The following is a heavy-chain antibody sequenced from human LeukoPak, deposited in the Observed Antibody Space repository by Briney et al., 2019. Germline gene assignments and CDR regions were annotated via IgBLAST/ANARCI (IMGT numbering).Heavy chain of an antibody. CDR2: ICVSCGTT. CDR3: AKSGSAVTTLNWFNP. CDR1: GFTFSTTA. Sequence: PGGSLTLSCVASGFTFSTTAMNWVRQAPRKGLDWVSGICVSCGTTFYADSAMGRFTISRDNSKNTVYLQKNDLRGEDTAVYYCAKSGSAVTTLNWFNPWGEGTLVTVHS. D-gene: IGHD4-17*01. J-gene: IGHJ5*02. V-gene: IGHV3-23*01.